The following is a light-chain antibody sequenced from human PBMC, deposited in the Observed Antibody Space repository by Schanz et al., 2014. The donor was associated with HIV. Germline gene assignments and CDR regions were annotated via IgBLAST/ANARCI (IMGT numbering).Light chain of an antibody. V-gene: IGLV2-14*03. CDR2: DVS. CDR1: SSDFGRNKY. J-gene: IGLJ2*01. Sequence: QSALTQPASVSGSPGQSITVSCTGASSDFGRNKYVSWYQQHPGKAPKLIMYDVSRRPSGVSNRFSGSKSGNTASLTISGLRAEDDADYYCISYTSETVVFGGGTKLTVL. CDR3: ISYTSETVV.